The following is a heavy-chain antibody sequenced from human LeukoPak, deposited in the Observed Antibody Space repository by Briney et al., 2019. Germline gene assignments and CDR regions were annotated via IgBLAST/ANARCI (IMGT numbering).Heavy chain of an antibody. Sequence: GASVKVSCKASGYTFTGYYMHWVRQAPGQGLEWMGWINPNSGGTNYAQKFQGRVTMTRDTSISTAYMELSRLRSDDTAVYYCAGTHYYDSSGYSYWGQGTLVTVSS. CDR2: INPNSGGT. CDR3: AGTHYYDSSGYSY. CDR1: GYTFTGYY. J-gene: IGHJ4*02. D-gene: IGHD3-22*01. V-gene: IGHV1-2*02.